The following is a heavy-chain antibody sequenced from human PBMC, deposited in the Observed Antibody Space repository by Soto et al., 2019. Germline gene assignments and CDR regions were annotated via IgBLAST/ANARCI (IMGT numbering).Heavy chain of an antibody. V-gene: IGHV1-8*01. Sequence: ASVKVSCKASGYTFTSYDINWVRQATGQGLEWMGWMNPNSGNTGYAQKFQGRVTMTRNTSISTAYMELSSLRSEDTAVYYCAREGSDIVVVVAARYYYYYMDVWGKGTTVTVSS. CDR3: AREGSDIVVVVAARYYYYYMDV. D-gene: IGHD2-15*01. CDR2: MNPNSGNT. CDR1: GYTFTSYD. J-gene: IGHJ6*03.